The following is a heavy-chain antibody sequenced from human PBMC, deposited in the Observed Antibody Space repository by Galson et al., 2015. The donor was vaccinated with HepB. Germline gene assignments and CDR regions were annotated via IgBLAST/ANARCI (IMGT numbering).Heavy chain of an antibody. V-gene: IGHV1-24*01. J-gene: IGHJ5*02. CDR1: GYTLTELS. Sequence: SVKVSCKVSGYTLTELSMHWVRQAPGKGLEWMGGFDPEDGETIYAQKFQGRVTMTEDTSTDTAYMELSSLRSEDTAVYYCAISGNCSSTSCFLDVGWFDPWGQGTLVTVSS. D-gene: IGHD2-2*01. CDR3: AISGNCSSTSCFLDVGWFDP. CDR2: FDPEDGET.